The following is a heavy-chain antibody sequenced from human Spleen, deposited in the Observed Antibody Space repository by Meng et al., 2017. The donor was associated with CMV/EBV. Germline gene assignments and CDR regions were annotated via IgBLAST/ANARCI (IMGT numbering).Heavy chain of an antibody. D-gene: IGHD3-9*01. CDR3: AREGFEGAFDI. J-gene: IGHJ3*02. CDR1: GYTFSSYY. V-gene: IGHV1-2*02. Sequence: ASVKVSCKASGYTFSSYYMHWVRQAPGQGLEWMGWINPSSGGTNYAQRFQGRVTMTSDTSFRTAYMELSRLRADDTAVYYCAREGFEGAFDIWGQGTMVTVSS. CDR2: INPSSGGT.